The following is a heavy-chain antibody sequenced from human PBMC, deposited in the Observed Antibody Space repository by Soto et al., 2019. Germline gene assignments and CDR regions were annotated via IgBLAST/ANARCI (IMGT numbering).Heavy chain of an antibody. V-gene: IGHV1-3*01. CDR1: GYTFTDYA. J-gene: IGHJ4*02. Sequence: HVELVQSGADVKKPGASVTISCKASGYTFTDYALHWVRQAPGQRLEWMGWMNAGVGNTLYSQKFQGRITITSDTSASTAYMELNSPKSEDTAIYYCARDTGYTFGSLNYWGPGTLVTVSS. D-gene: IGHD5-18*01. CDR3: ARDTGYTFGSLNY. CDR2: MNAGVGNT.